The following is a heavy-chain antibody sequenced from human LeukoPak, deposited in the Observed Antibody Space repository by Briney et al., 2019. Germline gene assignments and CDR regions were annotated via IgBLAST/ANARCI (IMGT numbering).Heavy chain of an antibody. CDR1: GFTFSSYW. CDR3: AIDPNWGTHS. CDR2: IASDGSST. Sequence: GGSLRLSRAASGFTFSSYWMNWVRQAPGKGLVWVSRIASDGSSTTYADSVKGRFTISRDNSKNALYLQMNSLRVEDTAVYYCAIDPNWGTHSWGQGVLVTVSS. D-gene: IGHD7-27*01. J-gene: IGHJ4*02. V-gene: IGHV3-74*01.